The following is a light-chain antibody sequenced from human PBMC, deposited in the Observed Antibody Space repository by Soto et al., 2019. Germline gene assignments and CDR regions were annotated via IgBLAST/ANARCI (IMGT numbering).Light chain of an antibody. Sequence: QSVLTQPASVSGPPGQPITISCTGTSIDVGGYRYVSWYQHHPGKAPKLIIYEVTHRPSGVSNRFSGSKSGNTASLTISGLQAEDDADYYCSSYTSRNTLVFGTGTKVTV. CDR2: EVT. CDR3: SSYTSRNTLV. V-gene: IGLV2-14*01. CDR1: SIDVGGYRY. J-gene: IGLJ1*01.